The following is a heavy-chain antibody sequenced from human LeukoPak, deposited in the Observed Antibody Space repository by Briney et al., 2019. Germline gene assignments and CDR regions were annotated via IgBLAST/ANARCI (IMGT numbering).Heavy chain of an antibody. J-gene: IGHJ6*03. CDR2: ISSSSSTI. D-gene: IGHD3-9*01. CDR3: ARVLRYFDWLEGYYMDV. CDR1: GFTFSSYS. Sequence: GGSLRLSCAASGFTFSSYSMNWVRQAPGKGLEWVSYISSSSSTIYYADSVKGRFTISRDKAKNSLYLQMNSLRAEDTAVYYCARVLRYFDWLEGYYMDVWGKGTTVTVSS. V-gene: IGHV3-48*01.